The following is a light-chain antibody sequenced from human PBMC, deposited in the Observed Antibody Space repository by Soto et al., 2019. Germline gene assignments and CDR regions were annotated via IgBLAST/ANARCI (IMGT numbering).Light chain of an antibody. CDR2: EVS. CDR3: SSYISSSTRV. V-gene: IGLV2-14*01. CDR1: SGDVGGYNY. J-gene: IGLJ1*01. Sequence: QSVLTQPASVSGSPGQSITISCTGTSGDVGGYNYVSWYQQHPGKAPKLMIYEVSNRPSGVSNRFSGSKSGNTASLTISGLQAEDEADYYCSSYISSSTRVFGTGTKVTVL.